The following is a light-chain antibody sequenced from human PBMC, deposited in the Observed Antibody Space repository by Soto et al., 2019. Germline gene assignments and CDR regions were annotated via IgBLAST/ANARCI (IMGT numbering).Light chain of an antibody. Sequence: IVLPQSPETLSFSPGERATLCCRASQSVSNNYLAWYQQKPGQAPRLLIYGASTRATGIPARFSGSGSGTEFTLTISSLQSEDFAVYYCQQYNNWPRTFGQGTKVDIK. CDR1: QSVSNN. CDR2: GAS. J-gene: IGKJ1*01. CDR3: QQYNNWPRT. V-gene: IGKV3-15*01.